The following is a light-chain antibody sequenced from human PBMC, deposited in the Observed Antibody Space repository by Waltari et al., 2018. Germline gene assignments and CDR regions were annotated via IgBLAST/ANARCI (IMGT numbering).Light chain of an antibody. Sequence: QSALTQPASVSGSPGQSITISCTGTSSDVGGYNYVSWYQQHPGKAPQLMIYDVSNRPSGVSNRFSGSKSGNTASLTISGLQAEDESDYYCSSFTSRSTWVFGGGTKLTVL. V-gene: IGLV2-14*01. CDR2: DVS. J-gene: IGLJ3*02. CDR1: SSDVGGYNY. CDR3: SSFTSRSTWV.